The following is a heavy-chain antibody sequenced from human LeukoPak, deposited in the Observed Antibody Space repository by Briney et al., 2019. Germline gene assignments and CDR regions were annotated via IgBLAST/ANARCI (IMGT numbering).Heavy chain of an antibody. V-gene: IGHV3-23*01. Sequence: GGPLRLSCAASGFTFSSYAMSWVRQAPGKGLEWVSAISGSGGSTYYADSVKGRFTISRDNSKNTLSLQMNSLRGEDTAVYYCAKDRGSSYEFDYWGQGTLVTVSS. D-gene: IGHD6-13*01. CDR2: ISGSGGST. CDR3: AKDRGSSYEFDY. J-gene: IGHJ4*02. CDR1: GFTFSSYA.